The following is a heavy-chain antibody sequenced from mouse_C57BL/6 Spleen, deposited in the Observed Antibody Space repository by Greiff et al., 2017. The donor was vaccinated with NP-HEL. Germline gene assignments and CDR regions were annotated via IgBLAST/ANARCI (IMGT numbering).Heavy chain of an antibody. CDR1: GYTFTSYG. CDR3: ARWADYGGY. CDR2: IYPRSGNT. J-gene: IGHJ2*01. V-gene: IGHV1-81*01. Sequence: VKLVESGAELARPGASVKLSCKASGYTFTSYGISWVKQRTGQGLEWIGEIYPRSGNTYYNEKFKGKATLTADKSSSTAYMELRSLTSEDSAVYFCARWADYGGYWGQGTTLTVSS.